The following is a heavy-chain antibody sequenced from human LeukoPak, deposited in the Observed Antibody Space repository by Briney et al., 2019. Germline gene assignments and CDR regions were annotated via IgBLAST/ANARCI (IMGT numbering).Heavy chain of an antibody. D-gene: IGHD3-22*01. CDR3: ARDYVSSGYRVRFGC. J-gene: IGHJ4*02. Sequence: PGGSLRLSCVASGFTFSRYWMSWVRQAPGKGPEWVANIKQDGSDKYYVDSVKGRFTITRDNAKNSLYLQMNSLRAEDTAVYYCARDYVSSGYRVRFGCWGQGTLVTVSS. V-gene: IGHV3-7*04. CDR1: GFTFSRYW. CDR2: IKQDGSDK.